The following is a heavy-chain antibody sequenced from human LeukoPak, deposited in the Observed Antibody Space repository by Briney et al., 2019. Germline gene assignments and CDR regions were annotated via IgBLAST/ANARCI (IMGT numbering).Heavy chain of an antibody. Sequence: GGPLRLSCAASGFTFSSYEMNWVRQAPGKGLEWVSYITGSGNTIYYADSVKGRFTISRDNAKNSLYLQMNSLRAEDSAVYYCARYSGGSGKVDYWGQGTLVTVSS. CDR1: GFTFSSYE. V-gene: IGHV3-48*03. J-gene: IGHJ4*02. CDR3: ARYSGGSGKVDY. CDR2: ITGSGNTI. D-gene: IGHD2-15*01.